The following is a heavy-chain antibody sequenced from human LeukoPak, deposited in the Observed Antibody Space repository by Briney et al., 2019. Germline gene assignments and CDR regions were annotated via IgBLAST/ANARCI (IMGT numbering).Heavy chain of an antibody. Sequence: ASVKVSCKASGGTFSSYAISWVRQAPGQGLEWMGGIIPIFGTANYAQKFQGRVTITADESTNTAYMELSSLRSEDTAVYYCARDRAAGPGYYYYYYMDVWGKGTTVTVSS. CDR1: GGTFSSYA. CDR2: IIPIFGTA. CDR3: ARDRAAGPGYYYYYYMDV. V-gene: IGHV1-69*13. J-gene: IGHJ6*03. D-gene: IGHD6-13*01.